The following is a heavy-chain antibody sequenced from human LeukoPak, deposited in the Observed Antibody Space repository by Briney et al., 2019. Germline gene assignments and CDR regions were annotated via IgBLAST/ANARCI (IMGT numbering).Heavy chain of an antibody. CDR1: EYTFTGYD. V-gene: IGHV1-2*02. CDR2: INPNTGVT. Sequence: ASLKVSCKASEYTFTGYDMHWVRHAPGQGRECMGWINPNTGVTNYAQKFQGRVTMTRDTSINTTYMELSRLRSDDTAVYYCAREFNVVTPVAIVMDVWGKGTTVTISS. CDR3: AREFNVVTPVAIVMDV. J-gene: IGHJ6*03. D-gene: IGHD2-2*01.